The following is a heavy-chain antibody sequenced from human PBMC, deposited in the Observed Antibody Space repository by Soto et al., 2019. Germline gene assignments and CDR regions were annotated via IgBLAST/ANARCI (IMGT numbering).Heavy chain of an antibody. CDR3: ARGNRWYCSSTSCFDYGMDV. J-gene: IGHJ6*02. V-gene: IGHV4-31*03. CDR1: GGSISSGGYY. CDR2: IYYSGST. Sequence: TLSLTCTASGGSISSGGYYWSWIRQHPGKGLEWIGYIYYSGSTYYNPSLKSRVTISVDTSKNQFSLKLSSVTAADTAVYYCARGNRWYCSSTSCFDYGMDVWRQGTTVTVSS. D-gene: IGHD2-2*01.